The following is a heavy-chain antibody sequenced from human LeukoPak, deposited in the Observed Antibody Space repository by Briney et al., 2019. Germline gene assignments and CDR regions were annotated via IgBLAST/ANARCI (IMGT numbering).Heavy chain of an antibody. CDR2: INPSGGST. Sequence: ASVKVSCKASGYTFTSYYMHWVRQAPGQGLEWMGIINPSGGSTSYAQRFQGRVTMTRDMSTSTVYMELSSLRSEDTAVYYCARVDYGGNLDYWGQGTLVTVSS. V-gene: IGHV1-46*01. J-gene: IGHJ4*02. CDR1: GYTFTSYY. CDR3: ARVDYGGNLDY. D-gene: IGHD4-23*01.